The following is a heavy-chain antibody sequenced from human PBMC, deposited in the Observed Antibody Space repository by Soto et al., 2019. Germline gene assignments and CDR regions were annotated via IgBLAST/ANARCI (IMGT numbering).Heavy chain of an antibody. V-gene: IGHV4-34*01. CDR2: INHSGST. Sequence: PSETLSLTCAVYGGSFTGYYWSWIRQPPGKGLEWIGEINHSGSTNYNPSLKSRVTISVDTSKNQFSLKLSSVTAADTDVYYCARGWGAVADYWGQGTLVTVSS. D-gene: IGHD6-19*01. CDR1: GGSFTGYY. J-gene: IGHJ4*02. CDR3: ARGWGAVADY.